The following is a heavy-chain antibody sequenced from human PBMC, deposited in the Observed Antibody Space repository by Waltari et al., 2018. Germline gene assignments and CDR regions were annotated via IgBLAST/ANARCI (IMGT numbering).Heavy chain of an antibody. J-gene: IGHJ4*02. D-gene: IGHD2-21*02. CDR3: ARDARDWEAVDNTYLDS. V-gene: IGHV4-34*01. CDR1: GGSFTGYY. Sequence: QLRLQQWGAGLLKPSETLSLTCAVSGGSFTGYYWRWIRQTPGKGLEWIGEVDHSGSANYSPSLKSRVTVSLDTSNKQVSLTLTSVTAADTGIYYCARDARDWEAVDNTYLDSWGQGTLVAVSS. CDR2: VDHSGSA.